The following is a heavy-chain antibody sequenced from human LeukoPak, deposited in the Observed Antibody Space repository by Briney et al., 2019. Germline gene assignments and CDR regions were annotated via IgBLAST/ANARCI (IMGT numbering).Heavy chain of an antibody. D-gene: IGHD1-26*01. CDR3: ARAKVGATKAAFDI. Sequence: HTGGSLRLSCAASGFTFSSYSMNWVRQAPGKGLEWVSYISSSSSTIYYADSVKGRFTISRDNAKNSLYLQMNSLRAEDTAVYYCARAKVGATKAAFDIWGQGTMVTVSS. CDR1: GFTFSSYS. J-gene: IGHJ3*02. V-gene: IGHV3-48*01. CDR2: ISSSSSTI.